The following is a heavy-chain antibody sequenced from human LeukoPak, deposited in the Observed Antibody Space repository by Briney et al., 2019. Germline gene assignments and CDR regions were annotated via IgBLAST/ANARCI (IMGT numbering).Heavy chain of an antibody. D-gene: IGHD4-17*01. CDR2: IIPIFGTA. V-gene: IGHV1-69*13. J-gene: IGHJ4*02. Sequence: SVKVSCKASGGTFSSYAISWVRQAPGQGLEWMGGIIPIFGTANYAQKFQGRVTITADESTSTAYMGLSSLRSEDTAVYYCARDPDYGDYVGIRSTSDYWGRGTLVTVSS. CDR1: GGTFSSYA. CDR3: ARDPDYGDYVGIRSTSDY.